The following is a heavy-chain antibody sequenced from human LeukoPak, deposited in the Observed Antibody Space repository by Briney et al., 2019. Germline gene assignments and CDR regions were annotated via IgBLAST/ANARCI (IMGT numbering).Heavy chain of an antibody. J-gene: IGHJ4*02. Sequence: ASVKVSCKASGYTFTSYGISWVRQAPGQGLEWMGWISAYNGNTNYAQKLQGRVTMTTDTSTSKAYMELRSLRSDDTAVYYCARVNPYSGSYLDDYWGQGTLVTVSS. V-gene: IGHV1-18*01. CDR1: GYTFTSYG. CDR2: ISAYNGNT. D-gene: IGHD1-26*01. CDR3: ARVNPYSGSYLDDY.